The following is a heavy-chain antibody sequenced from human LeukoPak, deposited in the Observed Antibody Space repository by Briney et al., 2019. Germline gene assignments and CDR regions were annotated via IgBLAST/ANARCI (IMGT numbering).Heavy chain of an antibody. CDR2: ISYDGSNK. V-gene: IGHV3-30*03. Sequence: GGSLRLSCAASGFTFSSYAMSWVRQAPGKGLEWVAVISYDGSNKYYADSVKGRFTISRDNSKNTLYLQMNSLRAEDTAVYYCARVHPDSSGYPSDYWGQGTLVTVSS. J-gene: IGHJ4*02. CDR1: GFTFSSYA. D-gene: IGHD3-22*01. CDR3: ARVHPDSSGYPSDY.